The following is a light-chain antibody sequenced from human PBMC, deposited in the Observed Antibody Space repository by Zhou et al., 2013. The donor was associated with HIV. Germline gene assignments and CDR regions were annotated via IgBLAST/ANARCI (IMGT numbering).Light chain of an antibody. CDR3: QNYRPGSRT. CDR2: MGS. J-gene: IGKJ1*01. CDR1: QNLRHENGHDY. V-gene: IGKV2-28*01. Sequence: DIVMTQSPLFLSVSPGEPASISCRSSQNLRHENGHDYLDWYVYKAGQPPRLLIYMGSNRSPGVPERFSGSGSGTDFTLTISDLQPEDVGTFYCQNYRPGSRTFGPGTKVEI.